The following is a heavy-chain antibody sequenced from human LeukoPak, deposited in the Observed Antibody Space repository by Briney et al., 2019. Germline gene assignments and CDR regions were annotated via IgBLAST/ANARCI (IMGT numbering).Heavy chain of an antibody. J-gene: IGHJ1*01. Sequence: GGSLRLSCAASGFTFSSYSMNWVRQAPGKGLEWVSYISSSSSTIYYADSVKGRFTISRDNAKNSLYLQMNSLRAEDTAVYYCARGHKIYYYDSSGTSAEYFQHWGQGTLVTVSS. D-gene: IGHD3-22*01. CDR1: GFTFSSYS. CDR2: ISSSSSTI. V-gene: IGHV3-48*01. CDR3: ARGHKIYYYDSSGTSAEYFQH.